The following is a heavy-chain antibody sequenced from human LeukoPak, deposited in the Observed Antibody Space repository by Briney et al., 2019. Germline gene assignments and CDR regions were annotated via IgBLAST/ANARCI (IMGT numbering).Heavy chain of an antibody. CDR3: TRDRRTDSSAPDY. V-gene: IGHV3-48*04. CDR2: ISASGSTI. Sequence: GGSLRLSCAASGFTFSSYSMNWVRQAPGKGLEWVSYISASGSTISYADSVKGRFTISRDNAKNSLFLQMNSLRAEDTAVYYCTRDRRTDSSAPDYWGQGTLVTVSS. CDR1: GFTFSSYS. J-gene: IGHJ4*02. D-gene: IGHD6-19*01.